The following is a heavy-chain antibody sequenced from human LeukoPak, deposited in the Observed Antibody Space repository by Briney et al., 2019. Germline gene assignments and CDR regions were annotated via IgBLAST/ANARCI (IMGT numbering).Heavy chain of an antibody. CDR2: ISGSGGST. CDR3: ARDQVGATSWFDP. CDR1: GLTFSNYA. Sequence: GGSLRLSCAASGLTFSNYAMSWVRQAPGKGLEWVSGISGSGGSTYYADSVKGRFTISRDNSKNTLYLQMNSLRAEDTAVYYCARDQVGATSWFDPWGQGTLVTVSS. J-gene: IGHJ5*02. V-gene: IGHV3-23*01. D-gene: IGHD1-26*01.